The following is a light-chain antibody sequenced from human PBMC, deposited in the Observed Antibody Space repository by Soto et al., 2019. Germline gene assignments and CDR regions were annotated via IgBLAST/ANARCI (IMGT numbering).Light chain of an antibody. CDR1: SSDIGGYDY. CDR2: EVR. CDR3: CSYTRTSNHYF. Sequence: QSALTQPASVSGSPGQSITISCTGTSSDIGGYDYVSWYQQRPGRAPKLMIYEVRYRPSGVSNRFSGSKSGNTASLTISGLQAEEEADYYCCSYTRTSNHYFFGSGTKVTVL. V-gene: IGLV2-14*01. J-gene: IGLJ1*01.